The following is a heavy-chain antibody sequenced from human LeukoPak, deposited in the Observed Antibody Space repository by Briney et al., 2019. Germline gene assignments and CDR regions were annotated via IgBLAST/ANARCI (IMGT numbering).Heavy chain of an antibody. Sequence: PGGSLRLSCAASGFTFDDYAMHWVRQAPGKGLEWVSLISWDGGSTYYADSVKGRFTISRDNSKNTLYLQMNSLRAEDTAVYYCAKGQTYYYDSSGYFGYWGQGTLVTVSS. D-gene: IGHD3-22*01. V-gene: IGHV3-43D*03. J-gene: IGHJ4*02. CDR3: AKGQTYYYDSSGYFGY. CDR1: GFTFDDYA. CDR2: ISWDGGST.